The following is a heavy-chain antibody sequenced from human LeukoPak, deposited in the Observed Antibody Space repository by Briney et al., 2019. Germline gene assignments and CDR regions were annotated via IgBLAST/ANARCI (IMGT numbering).Heavy chain of an antibody. Sequence: ASVKVSCKGSGYNFDRYGVNWVRQAPGQGLEWVGWISTYNGNTFYAQKFEGRVSMTTDTSTNTVYMDLRSLRSDDTAVYYCARDFRAIVVVPAAMGGWFDPWGQGTLVTVSS. CDR3: ARDFRAIVVVPAAMGGWFDP. CDR1: GYNFDRYG. D-gene: IGHD2-2*01. V-gene: IGHV1-18*04. J-gene: IGHJ5*02. CDR2: ISTYNGNT.